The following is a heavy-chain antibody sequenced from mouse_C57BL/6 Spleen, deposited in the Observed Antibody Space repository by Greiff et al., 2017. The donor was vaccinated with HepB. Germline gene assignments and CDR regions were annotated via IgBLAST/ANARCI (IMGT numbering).Heavy chain of an antibody. V-gene: IGHV1-26*01. CDR1: GYTFTDYY. CDR3: ARGWVLQTGDY. J-gene: IGHJ2*01. Sequence: EVQLQQSGPELVKPGASVKISCKASGYTFTDYYMNWVKQSHGKSLEWIGDINPNNGGTSYNQKFKGKATLTVDKSSSTAYMELRSLTSEDSAVYYCARGWVLQTGDYWGQGTTLTVSS. CDR2: INPNNGGT. D-gene: IGHD2-3*01.